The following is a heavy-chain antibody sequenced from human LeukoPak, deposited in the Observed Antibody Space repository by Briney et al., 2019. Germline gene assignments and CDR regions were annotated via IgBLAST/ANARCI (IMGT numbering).Heavy chain of an antibody. D-gene: IGHD5-24*01. V-gene: IGHV4-59*08. CDR2: IYYSGST. Sequence: PSETLSLTCTVSGGSISSYYWSWIRQPPGKGLEWIGYIYYSGSTNYSPSLKSRVTISVDTSKNQFSLKLSSVTAADTAVYYCARMAWLQPFDYWGQGTLVTVSS. CDR1: GGSISSYY. J-gene: IGHJ4*02. CDR3: ARMAWLQPFDY.